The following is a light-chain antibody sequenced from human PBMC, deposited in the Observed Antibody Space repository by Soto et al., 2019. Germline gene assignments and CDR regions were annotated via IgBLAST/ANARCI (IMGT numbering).Light chain of an antibody. Sequence: EIVLTQSPGTLSLSPGERATLSCRASQSVNSRFLAWYQQKPGQAPRLLMYGASTRATGIPDRFSGSGSGADFPLTISRLEPEDFAVYYCQQYGSSPTMYTFGQGTKLEIK. CDR2: GAS. V-gene: IGKV3-20*01. J-gene: IGKJ2*01. CDR1: QSVNSRF. CDR3: QQYGSSPTMYT.